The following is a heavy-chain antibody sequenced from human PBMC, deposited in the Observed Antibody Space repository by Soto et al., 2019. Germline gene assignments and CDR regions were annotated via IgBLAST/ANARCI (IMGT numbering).Heavy chain of an antibody. CDR2: IYYSGST. CDR3: ARRSFDSSGYYELNWFDP. D-gene: IGHD3-22*01. J-gene: IGHJ5*02. V-gene: IGHV4-39*01. CDR1: GGSISSSSYY. Sequence: SETLSLTCTVSGGSISSSSYYWGWIRQPPGKGLEWIGSIYYSGSTYYNPSLKSRVTISVDTSKNQFSLKLSSVTAADTAVYYCARRSFDSSGYYELNWFDPWGQGTLVTV.